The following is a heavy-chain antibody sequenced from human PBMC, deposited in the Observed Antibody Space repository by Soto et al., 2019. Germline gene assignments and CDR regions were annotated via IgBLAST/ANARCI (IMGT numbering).Heavy chain of an antibody. Sequence: QVQLQESGPGLVKPSETLSLICTVSGGSIRNYFWTWIRQPAGKGLEWIGRIYSSGNTVYNASLKSPVTMSIDMSKNQFSLKLSSMTAADTAVYYCVRDVESPGISGSWGAFDIWGQGTVVTVSS. CDR3: VRDVESPGISGSWGAFDI. J-gene: IGHJ3*02. V-gene: IGHV4-4*07. CDR2: IYSSGNT. D-gene: IGHD1-20*01. CDR1: GGSIRNYF.